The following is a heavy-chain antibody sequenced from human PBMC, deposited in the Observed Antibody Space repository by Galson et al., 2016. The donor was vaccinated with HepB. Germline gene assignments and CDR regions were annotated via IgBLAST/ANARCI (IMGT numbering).Heavy chain of an antibody. V-gene: IGHV2-5*02. CDR3: AHNVYGSGSYYFDY. CDR1: GFSLSTSGVG. J-gene: IGHJ4*02. CDR2: IFGDDNR. D-gene: IGHD3-10*01. Sequence: VKPTQTLTLTCTFSGFSLSTSGVGVGWIRQPPGKALEWLSVIFGDDNRRHSPSLKSRLIITKDTSKNQVVLTMTNMDPVDTATYYCAHNVYGSGSYYFDYWGQGTLVTVSS.